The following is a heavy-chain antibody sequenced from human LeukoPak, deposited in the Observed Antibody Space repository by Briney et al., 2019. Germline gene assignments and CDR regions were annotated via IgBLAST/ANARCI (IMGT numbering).Heavy chain of an antibody. V-gene: IGHV3-33*01. CDR3: ARDVRIDI. CDR2: IWYDGSNK. J-gene: IGHJ3*02. CDR1: GFTFTSYV. Sequence: PGGSLRLSCAASGFTFTSYVMHWVRQAPGKGLEWVAVIWYDGSNKYYEDSVKGRFTISRDNSKNMVYLQMNSLRAEDTAVYYCARDVRIDIWGQGTMVTVSS.